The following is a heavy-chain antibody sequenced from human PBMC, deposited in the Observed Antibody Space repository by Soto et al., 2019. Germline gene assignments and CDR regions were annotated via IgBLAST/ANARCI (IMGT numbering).Heavy chain of an antibody. CDR2: LYYSGTS. J-gene: IGHJ4*02. D-gene: IGHD3-22*01. V-gene: IGHV4-30-4*01. Sequence: PSETLSLTCTVSGGSISTDGYNWSWIRQTPGKGLEWIGYLYYSGTSFYNPSLKSRVTISGDTSKNQFSLSLTFVTAADTAVYFCARGPAHFDTNGYAYWLDYWGQGIPVNVS. CDR1: GGSISTDGYN. CDR3: ARGPAHFDTNGYAYWLDY.